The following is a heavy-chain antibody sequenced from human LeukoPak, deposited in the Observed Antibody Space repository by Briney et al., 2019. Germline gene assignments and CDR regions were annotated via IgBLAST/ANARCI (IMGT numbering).Heavy chain of an antibody. CDR2: ISSDGGST. Sequence: GGSLRLSCAASGFTFSSYAMHWVRQAPGKGLEYVSAISSDGGSTYYANSVKGRFTISRDNSKNTLYLQMGSLRAEDKAVYYCARAVAYYYYYMDVWGKGTTVTVSS. J-gene: IGHJ6*03. V-gene: IGHV3-64*01. D-gene: IGHD2-15*01. CDR1: GFTFSSYA. CDR3: ARAVAYYYYYMDV.